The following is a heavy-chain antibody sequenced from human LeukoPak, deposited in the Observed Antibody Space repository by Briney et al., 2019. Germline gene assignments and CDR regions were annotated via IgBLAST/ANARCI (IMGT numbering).Heavy chain of an antibody. V-gene: IGHV1-46*01. CDR1: GYTFSSHD. CDR3: ASALYYDILTGYDY. J-gene: IGHJ4*02. D-gene: IGHD3-9*01. Sequence: ASVKVSCKASGYTFSSHDINWVRQVPGHGLEWMGIINPSGGSTSYAQKFQGRVTMTRDTSTSTVYMELSSLRSEDTAVYYCASALYYDILTGYDYWGQGTLVTVSS. CDR2: INPSGGST.